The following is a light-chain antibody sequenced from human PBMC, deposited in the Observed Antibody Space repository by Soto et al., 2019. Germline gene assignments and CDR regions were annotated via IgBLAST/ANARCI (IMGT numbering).Light chain of an antibody. Sequence: IQMTQSPSSLSVSVTARVTITCRASQDIGNDLGWYQQRPGEAPELLLYAASTLRSGVPSRFSGSGSGTHFTLTINNLQPEDSATYFCLQDHDSPWTFGHGTKVEV. CDR2: AAS. V-gene: IGKV1-6*02. CDR1: QDIGND. J-gene: IGKJ1*01. CDR3: LQDHDSPWT.